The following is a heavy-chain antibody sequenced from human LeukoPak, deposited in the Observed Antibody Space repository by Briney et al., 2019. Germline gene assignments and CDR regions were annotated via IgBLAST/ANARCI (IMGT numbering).Heavy chain of an antibody. J-gene: IGHJ4*02. Sequence: GGSLRLSCADSGFTFSNAWMSWLRQAPGNGLEGAGRIKSKTDGGTTDYAAPVEGRFTISRDDSKNTLYLQMNSLKTEDTAVYYCTTDLGGATFMTTVTVGKIDYWGQGTLVTVSS. D-gene: IGHD4-17*01. CDR1: GFTFSNAW. V-gene: IGHV3-15*01. CDR3: TTDLGGATFMTTVTVGKIDY. CDR2: IKSKTDGGTT.